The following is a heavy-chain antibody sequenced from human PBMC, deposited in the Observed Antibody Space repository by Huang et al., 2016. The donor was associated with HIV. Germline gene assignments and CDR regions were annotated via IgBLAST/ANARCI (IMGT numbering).Heavy chain of an antibody. Sequence: QVQLQESGPGLVKPSQTLSLTCTVSGGSVSSGIYYWSWIRQPAGKGLEWIGHIYISGSTNHNPSLNNRVTISVDTSKNQFSLKLSSVTAADTAVYYCARAAKYYYDSSGYPKYYFDYWGQGTLVTVSS. D-gene: IGHD3-22*01. CDR1: GGSVSSGIYY. V-gene: IGHV4-61*09. CDR2: IYISGST. CDR3: ARAAKYYYDSSGYPKYYFDY. J-gene: IGHJ4*02.